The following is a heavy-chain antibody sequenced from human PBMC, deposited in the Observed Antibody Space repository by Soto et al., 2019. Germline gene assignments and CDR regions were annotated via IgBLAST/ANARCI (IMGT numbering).Heavy chain of an antibody. D-gene: IGHD5-18*01. CDR1: GGTFSSYA. V-gene: IGHV1-69*13. Sequence: SVKVSCKASGGTFSSYAISWVRQAPGQGLEWMGGIIPIFGTANYAQKFQGRVTITADESTSTAYMELSSLRSEDTAVYYCARSRGYSYGQPDFDYWGQGTLVTVSS. CDR2: IIPIFGTA. J-gene: IGHJ4*02. CDR3: ARSRGYSYGQPDFDY.